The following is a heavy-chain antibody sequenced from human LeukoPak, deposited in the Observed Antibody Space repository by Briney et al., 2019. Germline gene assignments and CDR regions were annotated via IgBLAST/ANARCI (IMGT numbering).Heavy chain of an antibody. D-gene: IGHD3-9*01. CDR3: VRGRNFDWLYYFDY. CDR1: GGTFSSYA. J-gene: IGHJ4*02. CDR2: IIPIFGTA. V-gene: IGHV1-69*13. Sequence: SVKVSCKASGGTFSSYAISWVRQAPGQGFEWMGGIIPIFGTANYAQKFQGRVTITADESTSTAYMELSSLRSEDTAVYYCVRGRNFDWLYYFDYWGQGTLVTVSS.